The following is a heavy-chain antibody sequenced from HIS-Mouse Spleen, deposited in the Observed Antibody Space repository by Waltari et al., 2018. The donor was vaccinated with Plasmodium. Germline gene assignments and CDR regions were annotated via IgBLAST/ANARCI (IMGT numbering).Heavy chain of an antibody. Sequence: GLVKPSQTLSLTCAVSGGSISSGGYSWSWIRQPPGKGLEWIGYIYHSGSTYYNPSLKSRVTISVDRSKNQFSLKLSSVTAADTAVYYCARGYGSGSYYNWGQGTLVTVSS. V-gene: IGHV4-30-2*01. D-gene: IGHD3-10*01. CDR2: IYHSGST. CDR3: ARGYGSGSYYN. CDR1: GGSISSGGYS. J-gene: IGHJ4*02.